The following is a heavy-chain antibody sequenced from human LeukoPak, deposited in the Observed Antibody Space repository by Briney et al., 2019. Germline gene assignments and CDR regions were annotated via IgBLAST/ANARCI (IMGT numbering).Heavy chain of an antibody. CDR2: ISSSGSTI. V-gene: IGHV3-48*03. J-gene: IGHJ3*02. Sequence: QTGGSLRLSCEVSGFTFSSYEMNWVRQAPGKGLEWVSYISSSGSTIYYADSVKGRFTISRDNAKNSLYLQMNSLRAEDTAVYYCARDLIIWGASLLGAFDIWGQGTMVTVSS. CDR3: ARDLIIWGASLLGAFDI. CDR1: GFTFSSYE. D-gene: IGHD3-16*01.